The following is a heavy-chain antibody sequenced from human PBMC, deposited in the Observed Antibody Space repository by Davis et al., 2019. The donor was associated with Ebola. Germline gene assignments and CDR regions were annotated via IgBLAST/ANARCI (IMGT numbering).Heavy chain of an antibody. V-gene: IGHV3-23*01. J-gene: IGHJ4*02. CDR3: AREENGGIFDY. Sequence: GGSLRLSCAASGFTFSSYTMSRVRQAPGKGLEWVSVISGSGDTTYYADSVKGRFTLSRHNSKSTLSLQMTSLRAEDTALYYCAREENGGIFDYWGQGTLVTVSS. CDR1: GFTFSSYT. D-gene: IGHD7-27*01. CDR2: ISGSGDTT.